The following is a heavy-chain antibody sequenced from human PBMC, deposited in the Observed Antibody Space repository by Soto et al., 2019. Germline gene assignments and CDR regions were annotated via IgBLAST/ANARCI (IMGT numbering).Heavy chain of an antibody. V-gene: IGHV3-23*01. CDR2: IGGSGGST. CDR3: AKGKGEYYYGSGSYYLHYFDC. Sequence: GGSLRLSCAASGFTFSSYAMSWVRQAPGKGLEWVSTIGGSGGSTYYTDSVKGRFTISRDNSKNTLYRQMNSLRADDTAVYYCAKGKGEYYYGSGSYYLHYFDCWGQGTLVTVSS. D-gene: IGHD3-10*01. J-gene: IGHJ4*02. CDR1: GFTFSSYA.